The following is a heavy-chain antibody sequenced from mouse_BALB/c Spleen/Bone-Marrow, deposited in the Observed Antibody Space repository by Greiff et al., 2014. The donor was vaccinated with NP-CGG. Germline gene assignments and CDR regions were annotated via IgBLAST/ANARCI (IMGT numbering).Heavy chain of an antibody. Sequence: VKLMESGAELARPGASVKLSCKASGYTFTSYWMQWVKQRPGQGLEWIGAIYPGDGGTRYTQKFKGKATLTADKSSSTAYMQLSSLASEDSAVYYCARDEHYFDYWGQGTTLTVSS. CDR3: ARDEHYFDY. CDR2: IYPGDGGT. V-gene: IGHV1-87*01. CDR1: GYTFTSYW. J-gene: IGHJ2*01.